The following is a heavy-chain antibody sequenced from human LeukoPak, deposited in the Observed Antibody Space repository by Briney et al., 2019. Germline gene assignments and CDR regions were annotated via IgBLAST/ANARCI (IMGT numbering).Heavy chain of an antibody. V-gene: IGHV1-18*01. CDR1: GYTFTSYG. Sequence: ASVKVSCKASGYTFTSYGISWVRQAPGQGLEWMGWISAYNGNTNYAQKLQGRVTMTTDTSTSTAYMELRSLRSDDTAVYYCARGPIQDCSGGSCYEVNFDYWGQGTLDTVSS. CDR2: ISAYNGNT. D-gene: IGHD2-15*01. J-gene: IGHJ4*02. CDR3: ARGPIQDCSGGSCYEVNFDY.